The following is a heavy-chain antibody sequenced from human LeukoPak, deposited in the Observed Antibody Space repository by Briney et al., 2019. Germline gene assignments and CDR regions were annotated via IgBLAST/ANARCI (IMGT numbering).Heavy chain of an antibody. CDR1: GFIFRDYS. J-gene: IGHJ6*03. D-gene: IGHD6-19*01. Sequence: AGGSLRLSCAASGFIFRDYSMNWARQAPGKGLEWISYISTSSSTIKYADSVKGRFTISRDNAKSSLYLQMNSQRAQDTAVYYCARGPAVADYFQHYYMDVWGKGTTVTVSS. CDR3: ARGPAVADYFQHYYMDV. V-gene: IGHV3-48*04. CDR2: ISTSSSTI.